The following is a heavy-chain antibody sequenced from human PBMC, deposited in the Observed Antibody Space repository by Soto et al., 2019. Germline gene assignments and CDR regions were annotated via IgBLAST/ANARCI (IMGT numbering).Heavy chain of an antibody. CDR1: GFSLSTTGVG. D-gene: IGHD3-10*01. V-gene: IGHV2-5*02. CDR3: AQRLSVYGLGRERANYFGP. Sequence: QITLKESGPTLVKPTQNLTLTCTFSGFSLSTTGVGVGWIRQPPGKALEWLALIYWDDDKRYSPSLKSRLTITKNTSKNEVVITMTILVPVDTATYYCAQRLSVYGLGRERANYFGPWGQGTLVTVFS. J-gene: IGHJ5*02. CDR2: IYWDDDK.